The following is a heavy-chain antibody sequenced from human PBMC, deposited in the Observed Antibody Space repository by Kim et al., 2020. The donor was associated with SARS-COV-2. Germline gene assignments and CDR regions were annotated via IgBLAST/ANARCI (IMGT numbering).Heavy chain of an antibody. CDR3: ARGGPYSSGWFDY. V-gene: IGHV1-69*13. CDR2: IIPIFGTA. D-gene: IGHD6-19*01. J-gene: IGHJ5*01. CDR1: GGTFSSYA. Sequence: SVKVSCKASGGTFSSYAISWVRQAPGQGLEWMGGIIPIFGTANYAQKFQGRVTITADESTSTPYMALSSLRSEDTAVYYCARGGPYSSGWFDYWGQGTLVTASS.